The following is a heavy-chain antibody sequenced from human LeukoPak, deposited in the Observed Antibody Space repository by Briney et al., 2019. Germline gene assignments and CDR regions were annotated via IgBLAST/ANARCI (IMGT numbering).Heavy chain of an antibody. CDR3: ARGFADSSGYLLSYFDY. V-gene: IGHV4-59*01. CDR1: GGSITSYY. CDR2: IYYSGST. J-gene: IGHJ4*02. Sequence: PSQTLFLTCTVSGGSITSYYWSWIRQPPGKGLEWVGCIYYSGSTNYSPSLKSRVTISIDTSKNQFSLKLTSVTAADTAVYYCARGFADSSGYLLSYFDYWGQGTLVTVSS. D-gene: IGHD3-22*01.